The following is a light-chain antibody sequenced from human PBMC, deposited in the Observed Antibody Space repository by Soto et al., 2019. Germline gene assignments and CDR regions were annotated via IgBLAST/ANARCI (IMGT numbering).Light chain of an antibody. CDR2: GAS. CDR1: ETVATN. Sequence: VMTQSPATLSVSPGERATLSCWASETVATNLAWYQQKPGQAPRLLISGASTRAAGISDRFRGSGSGTEFTLTISSMRSEDSASYYCQQYFEWPPMTCGQGTKVEI. V-gene: IGKV3-15*01. CDR3: QQYFEWPPMT. J-gene: IGKJ1*01.